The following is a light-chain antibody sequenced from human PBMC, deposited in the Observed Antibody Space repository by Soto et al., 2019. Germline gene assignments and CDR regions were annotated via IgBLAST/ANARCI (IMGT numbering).Light chain of an antibody. V-gene: IGKV3-11*01. J-gene: IGKJ5*01. Sequence: EVVLTQSPVTLSLSPGERATLSCRASQSFRGLLALYQQKPGHAPRLLIYDAYNRDTGITPRCSGSVSGTGFTLTISSLEPEDSAVYYCQQRHMWPITFGQGTRLEIK. CDR3: QQRHMWPIT. CDR1: QSFRGL. CDR2: DAY.